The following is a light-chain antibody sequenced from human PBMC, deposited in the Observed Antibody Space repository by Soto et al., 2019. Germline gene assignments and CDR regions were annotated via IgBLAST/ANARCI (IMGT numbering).Light chain of an antibody. CDR3: LLSYSRPRGPRVI. J-gene: IGLJ2*01. CDR2: DTN. V-gene: IGLV7-46*01. Sequence: QTVVTQEPSLTVSPGGTVTLTCGSSTGPVTSSHYPYWFQQRPGQAPRTLIYDTNNKHSWTPARFSGSLLGGKAALTLSGAQPEDEAEYFCLLSYSRPRGPRVIFGGGTKLTVL. CDR1: TGPVTSSHY.